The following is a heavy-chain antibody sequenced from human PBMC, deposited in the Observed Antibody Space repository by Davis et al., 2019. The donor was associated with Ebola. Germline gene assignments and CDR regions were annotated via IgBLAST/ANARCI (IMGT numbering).Heavy chain of an antibody. CDR3: ARGSYPGAYYDILTGYYRLYYGMDV. CDR1: GGSISSYY. J-gene: IGHJ6*02. CDR2: IYYSGST. D-gene: IGHD3-9*01. Sequence: SETLSLTCTVSGGSISSYYWSWIRQPPGKGLEWIGYIYYSGSTNYNPSLKSRVTISVDTSKNQFSLKLSSVTAADTAVYYCARGSYPGAYYDILTGYYRLYYGMDVWGQGTTVTVSS. V-gene: IGHV4-59*01.